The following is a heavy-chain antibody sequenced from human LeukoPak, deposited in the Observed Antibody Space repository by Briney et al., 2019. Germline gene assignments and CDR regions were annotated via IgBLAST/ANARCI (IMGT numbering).Heavy chain of an antibody. CDR1: GSTFSGFE. CDR3: ARVLGFFDY. V-gene: IGHV3-48*03. CDR2: ISSSGSGSTI. J-gene: IGHJ4*02. D-gene: IGHD7-27*01. Sequence: PGGSLRLSCAASGSTFSGFEMNWVRQAPGKGLEWVSYISSSGSGSTIFYADSVKGRFTISRDNAKNSLYLQMNSLRAEDTAVYYCARVLGFFDYWGQGTLVTVSS.